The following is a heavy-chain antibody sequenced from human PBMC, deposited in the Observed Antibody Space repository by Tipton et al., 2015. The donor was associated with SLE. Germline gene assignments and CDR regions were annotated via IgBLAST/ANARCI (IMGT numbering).Heavy chain of an antibody. D-gene: IGHD2-2*01. Sequence: SLRLSCAASGFTFSTFAMSWVRQAPGKGPQWVSTIRGSGGGTYYADSVKGRFTISRDNSKNTLYLQMNSLRVEDTAVYYCAKRVVTVGTLGGFDSWGQGTLVTVSS. CDR1: GFTFSTFA. V-gene: IGHV3-23*01. J-gene: IGHJ4*02. CDR3: AKRVVTVGTLGGFDS. CDR2: IRGSGGGT.